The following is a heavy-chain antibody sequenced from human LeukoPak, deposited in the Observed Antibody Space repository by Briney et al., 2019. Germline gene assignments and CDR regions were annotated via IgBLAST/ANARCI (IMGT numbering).Heavy chain of an antibody. J-gene: IGHJ6*02. CDR2: ISYDGSNK. CDR1: GFTFSSYG. Sequence: PGGSLRLSCAASGFTFSSYGVHWVRQAPDKGLEWVAVISYDGSNKYYADSVKGRFTISRDNSKNTLYLQMNSLRAEDTAVYCCAKDLVRDPYYYYGMDVWGQGTTVTVSS. CDR3: AKDLVRDPYYYYGMDV. V-gene: IGHV3-30*18. D-gene: IGHD4/OR15-4a*01.